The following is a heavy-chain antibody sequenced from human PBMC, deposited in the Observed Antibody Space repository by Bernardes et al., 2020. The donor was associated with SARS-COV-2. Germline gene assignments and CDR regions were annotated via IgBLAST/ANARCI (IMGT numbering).Heavy chain of an antibody. Sequence: GGSLRLSCVASGFSISGYAMHWVRQAPGKGLEWVAGISHDGYDRYADSVRGRFTISRDDSKKTLYLQMNSLRLDDTSIYYCARVAFGYSFGSGFDNWGQETVVTVSS. CDR1: GFSISGYA. D-gene: IGHD5-18*01. CDR2: ISHDGYD. CDR3: ARVAFGYSFGSGFDN. V-gene: IGHV3-30-3*01. J-gene: IGHJ4*02.